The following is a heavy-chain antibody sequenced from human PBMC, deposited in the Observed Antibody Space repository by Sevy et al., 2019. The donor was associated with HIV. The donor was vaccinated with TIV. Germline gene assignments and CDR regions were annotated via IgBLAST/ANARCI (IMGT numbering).Heavy chain of an antibody. CDR2: ISSDGNNK. Sequence: GGSLRLSCAASGFTFSTYAMHWVRQAPGKGLEWVAIISSDGNNKFYADSVKGLFTISRDNSKNTLYLQMNSLRAEDTAIYYWAKPLYFYDGNGYYLDYWGQGTLVTVSS. D-gene: IGHD3-22*01. V-gene: IGHV3-30*18. CDR1: GFTFSTYA. J-gene: IGHJ4*02. CDR3: AKPLYFYDGNGYYLDY.